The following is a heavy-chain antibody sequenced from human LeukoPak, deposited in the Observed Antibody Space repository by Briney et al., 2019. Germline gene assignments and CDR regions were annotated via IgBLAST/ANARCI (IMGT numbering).Heavy chain of an antibody. CDR3: ARAGAGYSMDV. V-gene: IGHV4-61*01. D-gene: IGHD2-8*02. CDR1: GYSISSGYY. Sequence: SETLSLTCTVSGYSISSGYYWGWIRQPPGKGLEWIGYIYFSGNTNSNPSLKSRVTISLDTSKNQFSLKLSSVTAADTAVYFCARAGAGYSMDVWGKGTTVTVSS. J-gene: IGHJ6*03. CDR2: IYFSGNT.